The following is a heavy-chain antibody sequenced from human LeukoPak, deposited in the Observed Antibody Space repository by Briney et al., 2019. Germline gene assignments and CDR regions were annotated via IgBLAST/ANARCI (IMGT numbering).Heavy chain of an antibody. J-gene: IGHJ4*02. Sequence: GGSLRLSCAASGFTFSSYAMSWVRQAPGKGLEWVALIWYDGSNKYYADSVRGRFTISRDNSKNTLYLQMKSLRVEDTAVYYCARAGVGAIYYFDYWGQGTLVTVSS. D-gene: IGHD1-26*01. CDR1: GFTFSSYA. CDR2: IWYDGSNK. V-gene: IGHV3-33*08. CDR3: ARAGVGAIYYFDY.